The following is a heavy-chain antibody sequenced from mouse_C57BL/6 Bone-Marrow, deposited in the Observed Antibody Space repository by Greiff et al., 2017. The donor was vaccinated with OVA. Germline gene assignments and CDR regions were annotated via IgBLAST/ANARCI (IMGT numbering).Heavy chain of an antibody. CDR2: IYPRSGNT. V-gene: IGHV1-81*01. D-gene: IGHD1-1*02. CDR1: GYTFTSYG. Sequence: QVQLQQSGAELARPGASVKLSCKASGYTFTSYGISWVKQRTGQGLEWIGEIYPRSGNTYYNEKFKGKATLTADKSSSTVYMELRSLTSEDSAVYFCARGYGYYAMDYWGQGTSVTVSS. CDR3: ARGYGYYAMDY. J-gene: IGHJ4*01.